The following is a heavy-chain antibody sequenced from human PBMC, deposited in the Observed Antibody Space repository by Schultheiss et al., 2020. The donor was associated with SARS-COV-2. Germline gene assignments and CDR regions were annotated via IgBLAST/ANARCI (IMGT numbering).Heavy chain of an antibody. CDR3: ARGGVKYEFWYGPNASLDI. CDR1: GFTFSSYA. CDR2: ISYDGSNK. V-gene: IGHV3-30*03. D-gene: IGHD3-3*01. J-gene: IGHJ3*02. Sequence: GGSLRLSCAASGFTFSSYAMSWVRQAPGKGLEWVAVISYDGSNKYYADSVKGRFTISRDNSKNTLYLQMNSLRVEDTAVYYCARGGVKYEFWYGPNASLDIWGQGTMVTVSS.